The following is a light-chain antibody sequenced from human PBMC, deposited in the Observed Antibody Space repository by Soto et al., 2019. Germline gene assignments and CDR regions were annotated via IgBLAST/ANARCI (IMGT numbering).Light chain of an antibody. Sequence: QSALTQPASVSGSPGQSITISCTGTSSDVGGYNYVSWYQQHPGKAPKLMIYDVSYRPSGVSNRFSGSKSGDTASLTISGLQAEDEADYYCSSYTSSSTPYYGFGTGTKVTVL. V-gene: IGLV2-14*01. CDR3: SSYTSSSTPYYG. CDR2: DVS. CDR1: SSDVGGYNY. J-gene: IGLJ1*01.